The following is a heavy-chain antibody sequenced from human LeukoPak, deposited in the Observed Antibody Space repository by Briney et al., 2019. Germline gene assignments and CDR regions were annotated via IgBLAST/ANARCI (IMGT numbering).Heavy chain of an antibody. J-gene: IGHJ4*02. CDR3: ARGGSSGH. D-gene: IGHD6-19*01. CDR1: GFTFSCYS. V-gene: IGHV3-21*01. Sequence: AGSLRLSWAASGFTFSCYSRKWVRQAPGKGLEWVSSISSSSSYIYYADTGKGRFTISRDNAKNSLYLQMNGLRAEDTAVYYCARGGSSGHWGQGTLVTVSS. CDR2: ISSSSSYI.